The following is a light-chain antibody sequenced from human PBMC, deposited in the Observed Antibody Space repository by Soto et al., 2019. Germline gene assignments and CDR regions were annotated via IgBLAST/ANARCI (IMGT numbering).Light chain of an antibody. J-gene: IGKJ5*01. CDR1: QGISNS. V-gene: IGKV1-27*01. CDR2: SAS. Sequence: DIQMTQSPSSLSASVGDRVTITCRASQGISNSLAWYQQKPGRVPKLLIYSASTMESGVPSRFSGSGSGTDFTLTISSLQPEDFATYYCQKYNTAPATFGPGTRLEIK. CDR3: QKYNTAPAT.